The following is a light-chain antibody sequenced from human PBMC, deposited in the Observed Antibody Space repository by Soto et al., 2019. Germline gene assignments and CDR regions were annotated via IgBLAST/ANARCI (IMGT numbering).Light chain of an antibody. Sequence: QSALTQPASVSGSPGQSITISCTGTSRDVGGYNYVSWYQQHPGKAPKLMIYDVSYRPSGVSDRFSGSKSGNTASLTISGLQAGDEADYYCSSYATGSTLFGGATKLTVL. V-gene: IGLV2-14*03. J-gene: IGLJ2*01. CDR2: DVS. CDR1: SRDVGGYNY. CDR3: SSYATGSTL.